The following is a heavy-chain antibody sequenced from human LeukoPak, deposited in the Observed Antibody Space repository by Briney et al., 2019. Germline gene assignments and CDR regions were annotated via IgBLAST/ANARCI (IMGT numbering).Heavy chain of an antibody. D-gene: IGHD3-10*01. CDR2: INPNSAGT. Sequence: ASVTVSCKASGYTFIHYYIHGVGQAPGRGREWMGWINPNSAGTNYAQRFQGRITMTRDTSIRTAYMELSRLRSDDTAVYYCARLYGSGRRSAFDYWGRGTSATVS. CDR3: ARLYGSGRRSAFDY. J-gene: IGHJ4*02. CDR1: GYTFIHYY. V-gene: IGHV1-2*02.